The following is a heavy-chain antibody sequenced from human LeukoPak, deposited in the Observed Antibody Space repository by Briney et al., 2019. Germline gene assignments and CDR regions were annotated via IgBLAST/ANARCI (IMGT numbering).Heavy chain of an antibody. Sequence: GGSLRLSCAASGFTFNTYTMNWARQAPGKGLEWISYIRSRDGTVSYADSVKGRFTISTDTAKSSLFLQMNGLSADDTAVYYCVRDHAYAFDMWGQGTMVTVSS. J-gene: IGHJ3*02. V-gene: IGHV3-48*01. CDR2: IRSRDGTV. CDR3: VRDHAYAFDM. CDR1: GFTFNTYT.